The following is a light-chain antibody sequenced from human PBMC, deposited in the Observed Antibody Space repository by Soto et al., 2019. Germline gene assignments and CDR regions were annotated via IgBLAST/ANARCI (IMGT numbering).Light chain of an antibody. J-gene: IGKJ1*01. Sequence: EIVMTQSPATLSVSPGERATLSCRASQSVTSNFAWYQQKPGQAPRLLIYDASTRASAAPARFSGSGSGSEFTLTISSLQSEDFAIYFCQQYYHWRTFGQGTKVDI. CDR1: QSVTSN. CDR2: DAS. CDR3: QQYYHWRT. V-gene: IGKV3-15*01.